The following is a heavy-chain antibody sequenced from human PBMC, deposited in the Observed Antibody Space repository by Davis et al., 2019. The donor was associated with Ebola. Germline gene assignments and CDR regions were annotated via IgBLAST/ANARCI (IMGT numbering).Heavy chain of an antibody. CDR2: IWFDGSNK. V-gene: IGHV3-30*02. D-gene: IGHD3-10*01. CDR3: ATFRGVWFGELSPFRFDY. Sequence: GESLKISCAASGFTFSTYGMHWVRQAPGKGLEWVAFIWFDGSNKNYADSVKGRFTISRDNSKNTLYLQMNSLRAEDTAVYYCATFRGVWFGELSPFRFDYWGQGTLVTVSS. CDR1: GFTFSTYG. J-gene: IGHJ4*02.